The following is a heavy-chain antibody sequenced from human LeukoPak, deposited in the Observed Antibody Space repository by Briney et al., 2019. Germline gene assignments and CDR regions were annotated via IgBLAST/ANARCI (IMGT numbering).Heavy chain of an antibody. CDR1: GYTFTGYY. J-gene: IGHJ4*02. V-gene: IGHV1-2*02. CDR2: INPNSGVT. D-gene: IGHD1-26*01. CDR3: ARGVGATEPADY. Sequence: ASVKVSCKASGYTFTGYYIHWVRQAPGQGLEWMGWINPNSGVTHYPQKFQGRVTMTRDTSIRTAYMELSRLRSDDTAVYYCARGVGATEPADYWGQGTLVTVSS.